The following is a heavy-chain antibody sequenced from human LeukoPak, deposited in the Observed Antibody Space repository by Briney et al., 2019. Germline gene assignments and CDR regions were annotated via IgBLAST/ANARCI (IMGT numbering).Heavy chain of an antibody. Sequence: GGSLRLSCAASGFTFSSYAMSWVRQAPGKGLEWVAVISYDGSNKYYADSVKGRFTISRDNSKNTLYLQMNSLRAEDTAVYYCAKEPGYSSSASDWFDPWGQGTLVTVSS. CDR1: GFTFSSYA. J-gene: IGHJ5*02. V-gene: IGHV3-30*18. CDR2: ISYDGSNK. D-gene: IGHD6-13*01. CDR3: AKEPGYSSSASDWFDP.